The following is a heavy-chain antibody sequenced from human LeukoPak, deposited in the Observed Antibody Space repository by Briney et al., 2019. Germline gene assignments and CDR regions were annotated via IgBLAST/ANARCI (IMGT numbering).Heavy chain of an antibody. CDR2: IKQDGREK. CDR3: VGGYGWLPDY. Sequence: GGSLRLSCAASGSTLSEFWMNWVRQAPGKGLEWVAHIKQDGREKNYVDSVKGRFTISRDKAKNSAYLQMNNLRVDDTAVYYCVGGYGWLPDYWGQGTLVTVSS. V-gene: IGHV3-7*04. J-gene: IGHJ4*02. D-gene: IGHD6-19*01. CDR1: GSTLSEFW.